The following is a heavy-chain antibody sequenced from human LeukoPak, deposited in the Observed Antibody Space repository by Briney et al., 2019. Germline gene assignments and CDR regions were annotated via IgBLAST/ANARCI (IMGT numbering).Heavy chain of an antibody. D-gene: IGHD2-8*01. J-gene: IGHJ3*02. V-gene: IGHV4-4*07. CDR2: IYTSGST. CDR3: ARYCTNGVCYRNLDI. Sequence: SETLSLTCTVSGGSISSYYWSWIRQPAGKGLEWIGRIYTSGSTNYNPSLKSRVTISVDTSKNQFSLKLSSVTAADTAVYYCARYCTNGVCYRNLDIWGQGTMVTVSS. CDR1: GGSISSYY.